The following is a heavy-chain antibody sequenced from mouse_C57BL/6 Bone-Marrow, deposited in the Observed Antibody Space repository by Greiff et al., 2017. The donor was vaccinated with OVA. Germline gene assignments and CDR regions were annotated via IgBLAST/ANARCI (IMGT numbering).Heavy chain of an antibody. CDR1: GYTFTSYW. J-gene: IGHJ2*01. D-gene: IGHD3-2*02. CDR3: AIYTAQATGD. CDR2: IHPSDSDT. Sequence: QVQLQQPGAELVKPGASVKVSCKASGYTFTSYWMHWVKQRPGQGLEWIGRIHPSDSDTNYNQQFKGKATLTADKSSSTAYLQLSSLTSEDDAVYYYAIYTAQATGDWGKGATRTVA. V-gene: IGHV1-74*01.